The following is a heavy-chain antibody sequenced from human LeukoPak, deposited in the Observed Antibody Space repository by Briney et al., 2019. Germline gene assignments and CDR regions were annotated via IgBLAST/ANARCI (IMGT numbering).Heavy chain of an antibody. D-gene: IGHD2/OR15-2a*01. J-gene: IGHJ5*02. CDR3: ARKSAGFLTA. Sequence: ASVKVSCKASGYTFTGDQIYWLRQAPGQGLEWVGWINPSSGDTLYEEKFQGRVTMTRDKSISSAYMELSSLRSDVTAVYYCARKSAGFLTAWGQGTLVTVSS. V-gene: IGHV1-2*02. CDR2: INPSSGDT. CDR1: GYTFTGDQ.